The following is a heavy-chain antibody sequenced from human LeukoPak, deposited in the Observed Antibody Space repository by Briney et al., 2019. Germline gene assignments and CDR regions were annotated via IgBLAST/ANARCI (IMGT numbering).Heavy chain of an antibody. V-gene: IGHV4-38-2*01. J-gene: IGHJ4*02. CDR2: TYHSGST. CDR3: ARGGYSFVRYHFDY. Sequence: SETLSLTCAVSGYSISSGYYWGWIRQPPGKGLEWTGTTYHSGSTYYNPSLKSRVTISVDTSKNQFSLKLSSVTAADTAVYYCARGGYSFVRYHFDYWGQGTLVTVSS. D-gene: IGHD5-18*01. CDR1: GYSISSGYY.